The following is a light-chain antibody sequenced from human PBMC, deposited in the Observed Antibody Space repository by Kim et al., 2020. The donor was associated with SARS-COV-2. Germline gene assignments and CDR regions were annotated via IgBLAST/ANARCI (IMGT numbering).Light chain of an antibody. CDR2: GAS. CDR3: QQYGSS. CDR1: QSVSSSY. V-gene: IGKV3-20*01. Sequence: TLSLSPGERATLSCRASQSVSSSYLAWYQQKPCQAPRLLIYGASSRATGIPDRFSGSGSGTDFTLTISRLEPEDFAVYYCQQYGSSFGQGTKLEI. J-gene: IGKJ2*01.